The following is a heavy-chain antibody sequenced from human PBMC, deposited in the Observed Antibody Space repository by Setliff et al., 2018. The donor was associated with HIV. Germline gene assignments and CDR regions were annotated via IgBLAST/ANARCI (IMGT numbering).Heavy chain of an antibody. CDR1: GYSFINYG. J-gene: IGHJ5*02. V-gene: IGHV1-18*01. Sequence: ASVKVSCKASGYSFINYGISWVRQAPGQGPEWMGWISAYTGHTDYAPRLLGRVTVTTDTSTSTAYMELRSLTSDDTAVYYCARARLQGIVTAVGPRDNCLDPWGQGTRVTVSS. CDR2: ISAYTGHT. D-gene: IGHD1-26*01. CDR3: ARARLQGIVTAVGPRDNCLDP.